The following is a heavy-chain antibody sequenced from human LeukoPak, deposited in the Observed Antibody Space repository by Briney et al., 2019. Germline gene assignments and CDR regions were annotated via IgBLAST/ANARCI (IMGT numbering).Heavy chain of an antibody. CDR3: ARSGVGATSGNSDY. D-gene: IGHD1-26*01. CDR1: GYTFTSYG. CDR2: ISTYNGNT. V-gene: IGHV1-18*01. Sequence: ASVNVSCTASGYTFTSYGISWVRQAPGQGLEWMGWISTYNGNTNYAQKLQGRVTMTTDTSTSTAYMELRSLRSDDTAIYYCARSGVGATSGNSDYWGQGTLVTVSS. J-gene: IGHJ4*02.